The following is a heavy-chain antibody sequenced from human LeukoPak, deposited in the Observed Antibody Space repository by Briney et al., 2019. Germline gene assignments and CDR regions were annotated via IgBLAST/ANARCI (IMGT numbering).Heavy chain of an antibody. CDR1: GFTFSMSG. CDR3: ARAYNSLARYSGYESDFDY. J-gene: IGHJ4*02. Sequence: GGSLRLSCAASGFTFSMSGMHWVRQAPGKGLEWVAITWYDGSHTNYADSVKGRFTISRDNSKNTLFLQMNSLRVDDTAFYYCARAYNSLARYSGYESDFDYWGQGTLVTVSS. CDR2: TWYDGSHT. D-gene: IGHD5-12*01. V-gene: IGHV3-33*01.